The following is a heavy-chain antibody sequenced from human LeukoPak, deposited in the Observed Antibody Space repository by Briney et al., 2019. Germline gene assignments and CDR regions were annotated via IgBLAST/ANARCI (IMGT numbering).Heavy chain of an antibody. D-gene: IGHD2-21*02. CDR3: ARSVVTAIFYFDY. CDR1: GGTFSSYA. J-gene: IGHJ4*02. CDR2: IIPIFGTA. V-gene: IGHV1-69*05. Sequence: GASVKVSCKASGGTFSSYAISWVRQAPGQGLEWMGGIIPIFGTANHAQKFQGRVTITTDESTSTAYMELSSLRSEDTAVYYCARSVVTAIFYFDYWGQGTLVTVSS.